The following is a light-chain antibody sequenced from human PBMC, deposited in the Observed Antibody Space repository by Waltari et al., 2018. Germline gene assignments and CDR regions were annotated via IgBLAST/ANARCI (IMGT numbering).Light chain of an antibody. Sequence: EIVLTQSPGTLSLSPGERATLSCRASQSVSSSYLAWYQQKPGQAPRLLIYGASSRATGIPDRFSGSGSGTDVTLTISRLEPEDFAVYYCQQYGSSLFTFGGGTKVEIK. CDR3: QQYGSSLFT. J-gene: IGKJ4*01. V-gene: IGKV3-20*01. CDR1: QSVSSSY. CDR2: GAS.